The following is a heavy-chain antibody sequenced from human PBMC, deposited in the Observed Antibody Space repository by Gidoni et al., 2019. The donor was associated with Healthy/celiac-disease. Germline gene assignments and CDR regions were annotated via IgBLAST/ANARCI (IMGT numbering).Heavy chain of an antibody. CDR3: ARGLEGLRGWFDP. CDR2: IYTSGST. J-gene: IGHJ5*02. CDR1: GGSISSGSYY. Sequence: QVQLQESGPGLVKPSQTLSLTCTVSGGSISSGSYYWRWIRQPAGKGLEWIGRIYTSGSTNYNPSLKRRVTMSVDTSKNQFSLKLSSVTAADTAVYYCARGLEGLRGWFDPWGQGTLVTVSS. D-gene: IGHD3-10*01. V-gene: IGHV4-61*02.